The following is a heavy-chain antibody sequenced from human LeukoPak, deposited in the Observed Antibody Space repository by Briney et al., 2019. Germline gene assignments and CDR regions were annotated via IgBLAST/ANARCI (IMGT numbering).Heavy chain of an antibody. D-gene: IGHD6-25*01. V-gene: IGHV4-59*01. CDR1: GGSISSYY. Sequence: SETLSLTCTVSGGSISSYYWSWIRQPPGKGLEWIGYIYYSGSTNYNPSLKSRVTISVDTPKNQFSLKLSSVTAADTAVYYCARSTRSSGPRNYWGQGTLVTVSS. CDR3: ARSTRSSGPRNY. J-gene: IGHJ4*02. CDR2: IYYSGST.